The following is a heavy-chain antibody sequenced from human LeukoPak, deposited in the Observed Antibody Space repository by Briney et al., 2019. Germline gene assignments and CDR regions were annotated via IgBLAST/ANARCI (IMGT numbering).Heavy chain of an antibody. V-gene: IGHV4-34*01. Sequence: SETLSLTCAVYGGSFSAYYWSWIRQPPGKGLEWIGEINHSGSTNYNPSLKSRVAISVDTSRNQFSLRLGSVTAADTAVYYCARGQRITMTDWGQGTLVTVSS. J-gene: IGHJ4*02. CDR1: GGSFSAYY. CDR3: ARGQRITMTD. D-gene: IGHD3-22*01. CDR2: INHSGST.